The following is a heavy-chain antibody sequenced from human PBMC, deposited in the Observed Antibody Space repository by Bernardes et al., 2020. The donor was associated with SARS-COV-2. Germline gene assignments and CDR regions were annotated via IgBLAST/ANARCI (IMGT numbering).Heavy chain of an antibody. CDR3: AKEIRPNDY. Sequence: GGSLRLSCAVSGFTFSSSAMTWVRQAPGKGLEWVSSISISGEKTYYADSVKGRFTISRDNSKNTLYLQMNSLRAEDAAVYYCAKEIRPNDYWGQGTLVTVSS. J-gene: IGHJ4*02. V-gene: IGHV3-23*01. CDR1: GFTFSSSA. CDR2: ISISGEKT. D-gene: IGHD3-3*02.